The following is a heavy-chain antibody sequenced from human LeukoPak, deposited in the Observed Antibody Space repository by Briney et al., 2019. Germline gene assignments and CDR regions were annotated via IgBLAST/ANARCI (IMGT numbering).Heavy chain of an antibody. J-gene: IGHJ4*02. CDR1: GFIFSTYW. CDR2: MNSDGSSI. D-gene: IGHD2-2*01. CDR3: VPQEDCSRTTCQFDY. V-gene: IGHV3-74*01. Sequence: PGGSLRLSCAASGFIFSTYWMHWVRQAPGKGLVWVSRMNSDGSSISYADSVKGRFTISRDNAKNTLYLQMNNLRPEDTAVYYRVPQEDCSRTTCQFDYWGQGTLVTVSS.